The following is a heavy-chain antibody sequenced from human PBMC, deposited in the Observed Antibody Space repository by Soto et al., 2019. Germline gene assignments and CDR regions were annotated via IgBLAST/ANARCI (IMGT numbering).Heavy chain of an antibody. CDR3: ARDGTEVAXFDY. Sequence: SETLSLTCTVAGGSVSNNNWNWIRQPPGKGLEWIGTIYYTGSTFGATDYNPSLKSRVTISIDTPKNQFSLELASVTAADTAVYFCARDGTEVAXFDYWAQRTLVTVSS. CDR1: GGSVSNNN. D-gene: IGHD6-19*01. J-gene: IGHJ4*02. V-gene: IGHV4-59*02. CDR2: IYYTGST.